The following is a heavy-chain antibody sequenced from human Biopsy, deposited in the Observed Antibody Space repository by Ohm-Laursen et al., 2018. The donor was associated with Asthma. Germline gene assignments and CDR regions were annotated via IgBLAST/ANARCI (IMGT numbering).Heavy chain of an antibody. Sequence: TLSLTCPVSGASIKTDDHYWSWLRQPPGKGLEWFGFIHYSGSTSYNPSPKGGVTISADTSKNQFSLKLSSVTAADTAVYYCARASVAASSNWFAPWGQGTLVTVSS. CDR1: GASIKTDDHY. V-gene: IGHV4-30-4*01. CDR3: ARASVAASSNWFAP. CDR2: IHYSGST. D-gene: IGHD6-19*01. J-gene: IGHJ5*02.